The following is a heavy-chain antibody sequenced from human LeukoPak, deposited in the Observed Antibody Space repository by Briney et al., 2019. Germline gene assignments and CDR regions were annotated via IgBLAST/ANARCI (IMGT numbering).Heavy chain of an antibody. J-gene: IGHJ4*02. CDR1: GLTFSTYW. CDR3: AKHAHGEYCSGGSSYSRFRDYFDY. D-gene: IGHD2-15*01. Sequence: GGSLRLSCAASGLTFSTYWMSWVRQAPGKGLEWVSAISGSGGSTYYADSVKGRFTISRDNSKNTLYLQMNSLRAEDTAVYYCAKHAHGEYCSGGSSYSRFRDYFDYWGQGTLVTVSS. V-gene: IGHV3-23*01. CDR2: ISGSGGST.